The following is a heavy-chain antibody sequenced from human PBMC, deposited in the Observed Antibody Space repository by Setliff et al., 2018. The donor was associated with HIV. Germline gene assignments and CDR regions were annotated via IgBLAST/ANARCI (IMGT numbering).Heavy chain of an antibody. CDR3: ARDYFDSSAYHYGFGAFDI. J-gene: IGHJ3*02. CDR1: GYTFTSYY. Sequence: GESLKISCKASGYTFTSYYLHWVRQAPGQGLEWMGMINPSGGSASYAQKFQGRVTMSRDTSTSTVYMELSSLRSEDTAVYYCARDYFDSSAYHYGFGAFDIWGQGTMVTVSS. V-gene: IGHV1-46*01. D-gene: IGHD3-22*01. CDR2: INPSGGSA.